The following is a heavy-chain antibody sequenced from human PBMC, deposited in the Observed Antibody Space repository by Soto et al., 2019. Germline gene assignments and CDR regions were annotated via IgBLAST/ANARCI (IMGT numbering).Heavy chain of an antibody. CDR1: GYTFMSYG. V-gene: IGHV1-18*01. Sequence: QVQLVQSGAEVKKPGASVKVSCKASGYTFMSYGISWVRQAPGQGLEWMGWISAYNGNTNYAQKFQGRVTTTTDTSTTTAYMELRSLRSDDTAVYYCARDKGSEVRYRSSWRYGMDVWGQGTTVTVSS. J-gene: IGHJ6*02. D-gene: IGHD6-13*01. CDR2: ISAYNGNT. CDR3: ARDKGSEVRYRSSWRYGMDV.